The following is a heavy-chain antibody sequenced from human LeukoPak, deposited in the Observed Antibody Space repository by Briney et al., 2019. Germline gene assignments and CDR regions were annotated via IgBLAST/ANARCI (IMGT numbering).Heavy chain of an antibody. J-gene: IGHJ4*02. CDR2: ISSSSSYI. CDR1: GFTFSSDS. D-gene: IGHD3-10*01. V-gene: IGHV3-21*01. Sequence: GGSLRLSCAASGFTFSSDSMNWGRQAPGKGLEWVSSISSSSSYIYYADSVKGRFTISRDNAKNSLYLQMNSLRAEDTAVYYCARDRAVRGVFDYWGQGTLVTVSS. CDR3: ARDRAVRGVFDY.